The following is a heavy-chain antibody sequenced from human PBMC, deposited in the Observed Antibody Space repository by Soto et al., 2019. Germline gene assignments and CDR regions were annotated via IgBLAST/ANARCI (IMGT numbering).Heavy chain of an antibody. CDR1: GFSFSGFA. V-gene: IGHV3-23*01. Sequence: EVQLLESGGGFIHPGGSLRLSCEASGFSFSGFAMNWVRQAPGKGLEWVSIISGSADSTSYADSVKGRFTISRDNSKSTLYLQINSLRAEDTAVYYCAKTRGAMIYAISVYGMDVWGQGTTVTVSS. J-gene: IGHJ6*02. D-gene: IGHD2-8*01. CDR2: ISGSADST. CDR3: AKTRGAMIYAISVYGMDV.